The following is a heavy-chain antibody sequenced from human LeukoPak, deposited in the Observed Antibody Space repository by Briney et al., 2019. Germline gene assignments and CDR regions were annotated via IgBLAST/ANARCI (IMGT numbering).Heavy chain of an antibody. Sequence: PSETLSLTCTVSGGSISSGGYYWSWIRQHPGKGLEWIGYIYYSGSTYYNPSLKSRVTISVDTSKNQFSLKLSSVTAADTAVYYCARGGLTEDAFDIWGQGTMVTVSS. CDR2: IYYSGST. J-gene: IGHJ3*02. CDR1: GGSISSGGYY. D-gene: IGHD5-12*01. CDR3: ARGGLTEDAFDI. V-gene: IGHV4-31*03.